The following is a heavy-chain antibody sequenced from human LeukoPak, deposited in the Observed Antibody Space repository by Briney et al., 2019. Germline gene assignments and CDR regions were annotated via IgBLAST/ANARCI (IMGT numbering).Heavy chain of an antibody. CDR3: ARSLDYGFDYYFDY. V-gene: IGHV3-53*01. CDR1: GFTVSSNY. J-gene: IGHJ4*02. CDR2: ISSGGST. Sequence: GGSLRLSCAASGFTVSSNYMSWVRQAPGKGLEWVSVISSGGSTYYADSVKGRFTISRDNSKNTLYLQMNSLRAEDTAVYYCARSLDYGFDYYFDYWGQGTLVTVSS. D-gene: IGHD4-17*01.